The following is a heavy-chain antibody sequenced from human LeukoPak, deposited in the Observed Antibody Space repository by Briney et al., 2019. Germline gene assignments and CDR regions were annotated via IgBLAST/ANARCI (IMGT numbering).Heavy chain of an antibody. D-gene: IGHD3-16*01. CDR2: MNPNSGNT. V-gene: IGHV1-8*01. Sequence: ASVKVSCKASGYTFTSYDINWVRQATGQGLEWMGWMNPNSGNTGYAQKFQGRVTMTRDTSISTAYMELSRLRSDDTAVYYCAPTSEAYTSNWSVWGQGTLVTVSP. CDR3: APTSEAYTSNWSV. J-gene: IGHJ4*02. CDR1: GYTFTSYD.